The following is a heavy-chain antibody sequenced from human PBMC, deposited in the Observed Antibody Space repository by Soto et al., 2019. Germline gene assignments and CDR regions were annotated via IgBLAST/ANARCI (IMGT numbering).Heavy chain of an antibody. V-gene: IGHV3-23*01. J-gene: IGHJ6*02. CDR3: AKGRSYYYYYGVDV. CDR1: GFTFRSYA. CDR2: IIDSGGST. Sequence: PGGSLRLSCAASGFTFRSYAMSWVRQAPGKGLEWVSDIIDSGGSTYYADSVKGRFTISRDNSKSTLYLQMNSLRAEDTALYYCAKGRSYYYYYGVDVWGQGTTVTVS.